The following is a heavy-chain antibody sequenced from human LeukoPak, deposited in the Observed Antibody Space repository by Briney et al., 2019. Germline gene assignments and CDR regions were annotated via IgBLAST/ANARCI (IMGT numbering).Heavy chain of an antibody. CDR1: GFTFGDYY. CDR2: ISSSSSYT. CDR3: AQTQLAQRYDY. D-gene: IGHD6-25*01. Sequence: PGGSLRLSCAASGFTFGDYYMSWIRQAPGKGLEWVSYISSSSSYTNYADSVKGRFTISRDNAKNSLYLQMNSLRAEDTAVYYCAQTQLAQRYDYWGQGTLVTVSS. J-gene: IGHJ4*02. V-gene: IGHV3-11*03.